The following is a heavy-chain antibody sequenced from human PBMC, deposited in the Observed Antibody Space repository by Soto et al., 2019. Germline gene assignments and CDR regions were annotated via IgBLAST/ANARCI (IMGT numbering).Heavy chain of an antibody. J-gene: IGHJ6*02. Sequence: QVQLQESGPGLVKPSGTLSLTCAVSGGSISSSNWWSWVRQPPGKGLEWIGEIFHNGNPYSNPSLTGPVTMSGDKSTNQFSLKLNSMTAADTAVYYCGSRTYAMDVWGQGTTFTGSS. CDR1: GGSISSSNW. CDR2: IFHNGNP. V-gene: IGHV4-4*02. CDR3: GSRTYAMDV.